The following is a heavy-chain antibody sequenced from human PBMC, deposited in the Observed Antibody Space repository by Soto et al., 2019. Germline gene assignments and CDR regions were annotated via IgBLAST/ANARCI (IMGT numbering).Heavy chain of an antibody. Sequence: QLQLQESGPGLVKPSETLSLTCTVSGGSISSSSYYWGWIRQPPGKGLEWIGSIYYSGSTYYNPSHKSRVTISVDTSKNQISLKLSSVTAADTAVYYCASPHSESSGYLLTGYYYYGMDVWGQGTTVTVSS. CDR2: IYYSGST. D-gene: IGHD3-22*01. V-gene: IGHV4-39*01. J-gene: IGHJ6*02. CDR1: GGSISSSSYY. CDR3: ASPHSESSGYLLTGYYYYGMDV.